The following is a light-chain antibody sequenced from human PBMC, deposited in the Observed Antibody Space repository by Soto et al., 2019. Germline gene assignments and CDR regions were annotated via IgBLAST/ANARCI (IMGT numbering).Light chain of an antibody. J-gene: IGLJ1*01. CDR3: RSYISSSTLLV. V-gene: IGLV2-14*01. CDR1: SSDVGGYNY. Sequence: QSALTQPASVSGSPGQSITISCNGTSSDVGGYNYVSWYQQHPGKAPKLMIYDVSNRPSGVSNRFSGSKSGNTASLTISGLQAEDEADYYCRSYISSSTLLVFGTGTKLTVL. CDR2: DVS.